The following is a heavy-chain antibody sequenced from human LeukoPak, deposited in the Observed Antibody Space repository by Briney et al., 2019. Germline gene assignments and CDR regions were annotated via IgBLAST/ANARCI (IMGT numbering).Heavy chain of an antibody. CDR2: IYSGGST. Sequence: GGSLRLSCAASGFTFSSYAMSWVRQAPGKGLEWVSVIYSGGSTYYADSVKGRFTISRDNSKNTLYLQMNSLRAEDTAVYYCARDLNDILTGYYTDYWGQGTLVTVSS. D-gene: IGHD3-9*01. CDR3: ARDLNDILTGYYTDY. CDR1: GFTFSSYA. J-gene: IGHJ4*02. V-gene: IGHV3-66*01.